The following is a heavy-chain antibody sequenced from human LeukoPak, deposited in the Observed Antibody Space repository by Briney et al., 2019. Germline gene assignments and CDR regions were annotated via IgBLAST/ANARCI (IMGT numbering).Heavy chain of an antibody. CDR3: ARHQRRYYYDPANWFDP. D-gene: IGHD3-22*01. J-gene: IGHJ5*02. CDR2: INHSGST. V-gene: IGHV4-34*01. CDR1: GGSFSGYY. Sequence: SETLSLTCAVYGGSFSGYYWSWIRQPPGKGLEWIGEINHSGSTNYNPSLKSRVTISVDTSKNQFSLKLSSVTAADTAVYYCARHQRRYYYDPANWFDPWGQGTLVTVSS.